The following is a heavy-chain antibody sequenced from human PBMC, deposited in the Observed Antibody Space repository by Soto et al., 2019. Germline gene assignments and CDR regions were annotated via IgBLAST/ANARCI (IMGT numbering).Heavy chain of an antibody. D-gene: IGHD5-12*01. Sequence: EVQLVESGGGLVQPGRSLTVSCAASGFNFGDSAMHWVRQTPGRGLEWVSGISWNSGNIDYADSVRGRFTISRDNAKNSLYLQMRSLRAEDTALYYGVRNATSRDGYHYGGWFGPWGQGTLVTVSS. V-gene: IGHV3-9*01. J-gene: IGHJ5*02. CDR3: VRNATSRDGYHYGGWFGP. CDR1: GFNFGDSA. CDR2: ISWNSGNI.